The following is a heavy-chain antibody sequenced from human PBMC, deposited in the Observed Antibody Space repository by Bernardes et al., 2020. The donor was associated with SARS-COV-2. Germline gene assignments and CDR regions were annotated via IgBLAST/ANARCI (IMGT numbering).Heavy chain of an antibody. J-gene: IGHJ4*02. CDR3: ARVLAVASVTSGFGY. V-gene: IGHV1-2*02. D-gene: IGHD6-19*01. Sequence: ASVKVSCKASGYTFTGYYIHWVRQAPGQGLEWMGWIKPRSGDTNYAQKFQGRVTMTRDTSITTAYMELDSLTSDDTAVYYCARVLAVASVTSGFGYWGQGTLVTVSS. CDR1: GYTFTGYY. CDR2: IKPRSGDT.